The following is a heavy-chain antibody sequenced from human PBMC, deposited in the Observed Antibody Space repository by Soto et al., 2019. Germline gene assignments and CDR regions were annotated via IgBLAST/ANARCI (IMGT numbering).Heavy chain of an antibody. D-gene: IGHD2-8*01. Sequence: SETLCVTCSFSVGSVSSGGYAWSWIRQAPGKGLEWIGFISPSGRPAYNPSLKSRVSISVDTSKNQISLELSSVTAADTAVYYCTRGVLAWGPGTMVTVSS. V-gene: IGHV4-30-2*01. CDR3: TRGVLA. J-gene: IGHJ5*02. CDR2: ISPSGRP. CDR1: VGSVSSGGYA.